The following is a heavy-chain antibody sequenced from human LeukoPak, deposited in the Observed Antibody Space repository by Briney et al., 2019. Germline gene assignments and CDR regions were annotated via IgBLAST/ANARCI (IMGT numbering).Heavy chain of an antibody. CDR2: ISAYNGNT. J-gene: IGHJ4*02. CDR1: GYTFTSYG. CDR3: ARSLSGEWELLREDYFDY. Sequence: GASVKVSCKASGYTFTSYGISWVRQAPGQGLEWMGWISAYNGNTNYAQKLQGRVTMTTDTSTSTAYMELRSLRSDDTAVYYCARSLSGEWELLREDYFDYWGQGTLVTVSS. D-gene: IGHD1-26*01. V-gene: IGHV1-18*01.